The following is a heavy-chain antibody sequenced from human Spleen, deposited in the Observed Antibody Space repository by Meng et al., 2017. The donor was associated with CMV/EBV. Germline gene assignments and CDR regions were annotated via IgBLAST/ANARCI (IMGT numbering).Heavy chain of an antibody. Sequence: SETLSLTCTVSGGSISSYYWSWIRQPPGKGLEWIGYIYYSVSTNYNPSLKSRVTISVDTSKNQFALRLSTVTAADTAVYYGARDGVVIIPYDYGMDVWGQGTTVTVSS. CDR1: GGSISSYY. CDR3: ARDGVVIIPYDYGMDV. V-gene: IGHV4-59*08. J-gene: IGHJ6*02. CDR2: IYYSVST. D-gene: IGHD3-3*01.